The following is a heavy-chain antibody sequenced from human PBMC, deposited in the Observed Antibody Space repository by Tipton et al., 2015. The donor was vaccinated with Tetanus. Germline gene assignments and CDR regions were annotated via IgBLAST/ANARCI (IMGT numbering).Heavy chain of an antibody. Sequence: TLSLTCAVYGGSFSGYYWSWIRQPPGKGLEWIGEIHPSGSINYNPSLKSRVTILVDTSENQFSLKLSSVTAADTAVYYCARIGWLQQNKPAFDIWGQGTVVTVSS. V-gene: IGHV4-34*01. J-gene: IGHJ3*02. CDR2: IHPSGSI. D-gene: IGHD5-24*01. CDR3: ARIGWLQQNKPAFDI. CDR1: GGSFSGYY.